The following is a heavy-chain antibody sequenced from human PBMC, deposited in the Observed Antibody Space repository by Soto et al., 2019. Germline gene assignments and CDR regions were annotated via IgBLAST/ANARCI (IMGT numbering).Heavy chain of an antibody. J-gene: IGHJ4*02. CDR1: GFTISGNF. D-gene: IGHD3-10*01. CDR2: ISGGGDT. V-gene: IGHV3-53*01. Sequence: GGSLRLSCAASGFTISGNFMSWVRQAPGKGLEWVSIISGGGDTFHADSVKGRFTISRDNSKNMLYLQMNNLRAEDTAVYYCARVGGGSGSPPAIDYWGQGTLVTVSS. CDR3: ARVGGGSGSPPAIDY.